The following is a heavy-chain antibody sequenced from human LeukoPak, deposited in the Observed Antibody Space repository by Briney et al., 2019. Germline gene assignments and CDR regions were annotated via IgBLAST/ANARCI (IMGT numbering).Heavy chain of an antibody. D-gene: IGHD2-21*02. CDR1: GFPFSSYS. CDR2: ISSGTSFI. Sequence: GGSLRLSCAAPGFPFSSYSMNWVRQAPGKGLEWVSSISSGTSFIYYADSVKGRFTISRDNAKNSLYLQMNSLRAVDTAVYYCARGTTALMDVWGKGTTVTVSS. CDR3: ARGTTALMDV. V-gene: IGHV3-21*01. J-gene: IGHJ6*03.